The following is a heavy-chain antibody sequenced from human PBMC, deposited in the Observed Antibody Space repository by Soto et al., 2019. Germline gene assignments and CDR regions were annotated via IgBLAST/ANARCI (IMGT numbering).Heavy chain of an antibody. V-gene: IGHV1-18*01. CDR1: GYTFTSHG. Sequence: QVHLVQSGAEVKKPGASVKVSCKASGYTFTSHGISWVRQAPGQGLEWMGWISTYSGNTNYAQKLQGRVTMTTDTSTSTDYMELRSLSSDDTAVFYCARVDQGDFDYWGQGTLVTVSS. CDR2: ISTYSGNT. CDR3: ARVDQGDFDY. J-gene: IGHJ4*02.